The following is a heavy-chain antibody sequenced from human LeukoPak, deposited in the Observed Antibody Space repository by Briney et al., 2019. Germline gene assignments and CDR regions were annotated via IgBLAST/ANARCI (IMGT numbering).Heavy chain of an antibody. D-gene: IGHD3-22*01. Sequence: SETLSLTCTVSGGSISSYYWSRIRQPPGKGLEWIGYIYYSGSTNYNPSLKSRVTISVDNSKNQFSLKLSSVTAADTAVYYCARYRYYDSSGYYYLFDWGQGTLVTVSS. J-gene: IGHJ4*02. V-gene: IGHV4-59*12. CDR2: IYYSGST. CDR1: GGSISSYY. CDR3: ARYRYYDSSGYYYLFD.